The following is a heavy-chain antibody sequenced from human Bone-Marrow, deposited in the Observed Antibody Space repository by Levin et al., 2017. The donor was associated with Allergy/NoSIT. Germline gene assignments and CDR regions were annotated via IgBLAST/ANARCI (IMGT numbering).Heavy chain of an antibody. CDR1: GYTFTSYD. V-gene: IGHV1-8*01. CDR2: MNPNSGNT. J-gene: IGHJ4*02. CDR3: ARPYRESGTVTSRRRLDY. Sequence: GESLKISCKASGYTFTSYDINWVRQATGQGLEWMGWMNPNSGNTGYAQKFQGRVTMTRNTSISTAYMELSSLRSEDTAVYYCARPYRESGTVTSRRRLDYWGQGTLVTVSS. D-gene: IGHD4-17*01.